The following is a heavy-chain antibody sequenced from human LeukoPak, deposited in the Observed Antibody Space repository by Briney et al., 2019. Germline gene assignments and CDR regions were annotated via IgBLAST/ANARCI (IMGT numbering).Heavy chain of an antibody. D-gene: IGHD2-8*01. Sequence: GGSLRLSCAASGFTFSHYGMHWVRQAPGKGLEWVAVISFDGSNKYSADSVKGRFTISRDNSKNTLHLQMNSLRAEDTAVYYCAKDRCSNGIGCYYYYMDVWGKGTTVTISS. CDR1: GFTFSHYG. V-gene: IGHV3-30*18. CDR2: ISFDGSNK. J-gene: IGHJ6*03. CDR3: AKDRCSNGIGCYYYYMDV.